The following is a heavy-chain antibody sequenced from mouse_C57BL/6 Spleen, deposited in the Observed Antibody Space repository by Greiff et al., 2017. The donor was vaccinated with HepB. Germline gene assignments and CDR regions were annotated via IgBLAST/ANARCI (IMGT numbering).Heavy chain of an antibody. CDR1: GYTFTSYW. CDR2: IHPNSGST. Sequence: VQLQQPGAELVKPGASVKLSCKASGYTFTSYWMHWVKQRPGQGLEWIGMIHPNSGSTNYNEKFKSKATLTVDKSSSTAYMQLCSLTSEDSAVYYCARGGFITTVVAYYYAMDYWGQGTSVTVSS. CDR3: ARGGFITTVVAYYYAMDY. V-gene: IGHV1-64*01. J-gene: IGHJ4*01. D-gene: IGHD1-1*01.